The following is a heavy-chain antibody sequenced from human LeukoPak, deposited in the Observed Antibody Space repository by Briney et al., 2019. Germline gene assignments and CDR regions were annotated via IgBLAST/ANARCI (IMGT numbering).Heavy chain of an antibody. CDR3: ARDDGTYLDY. D-gene: IGHD1-26*01. V-gene: IGHV3-7*04. J-gene: IGHJ4*02. Sequence: PGGSLRLSCAASAFTFNNYWMNWVRQAPGKGLEWVANIKQDGSEKYYVDSVKGRFTISRDNAENPPYLQMNSLRAEDTAVYYCARDDGTYLDYWGQRTLVTVSS. CDR1: AFTFNNYW. CDR2: IKQDGSEK.